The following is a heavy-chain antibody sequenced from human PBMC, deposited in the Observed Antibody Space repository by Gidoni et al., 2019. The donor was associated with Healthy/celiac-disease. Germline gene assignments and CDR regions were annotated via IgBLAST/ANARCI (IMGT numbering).Heavy chain of an antibody. J-gene: IGHJ3*02. CDR1: GGPFSSYA. CDR3: ARGGIAVAGRDFDI. V-gene: IGHV1-69*01. CDR2: IIPIFGTA. Sequence: VQLVQSGSDVNKPGSSVKVSCKASGGPFSSYAISWVRQAPGQGLDWMGGIIPIFGTANDAQKFQGRVTITADESTSKAYMELSRLRSEDRAVYYCARGGIAVAGRDFDIWGQGTMVTVSS. D-gene: IGHD6-19*01.